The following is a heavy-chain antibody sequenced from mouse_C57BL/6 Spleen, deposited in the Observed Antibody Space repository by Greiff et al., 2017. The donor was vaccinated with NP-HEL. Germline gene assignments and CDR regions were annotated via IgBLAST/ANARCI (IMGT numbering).Heavy chain of an antibody. CDR1: GYTFTGYW. CDR3: ARWRYSNYEAMDY. J-gene: IGHJ4*01. Sequence: QVQLQQSGAELMKPGASVKLSCKATGYTFTGYWIEWVKQRPGHGLEWIGEILPGSGSTNYNEKFKGKATFTADTSSNTAYMQLSSLTTENSAIYFYARWRYSNYEAMDYWGQGTSVTVSS. CDR2: ILPGSGST. D-gene: IGHD2-5*01. V-gene: IGHV1-9*01.